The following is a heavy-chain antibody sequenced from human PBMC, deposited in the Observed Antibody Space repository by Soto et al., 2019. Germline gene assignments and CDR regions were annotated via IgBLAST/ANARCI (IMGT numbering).Heavy chain of an antibody. CDR3: ARVEYDYGGKAYYYYYYGMDV. J-gene: IGHJ6*02. V-gene: IGHV1-3*01. Sequence: GASVKVSCKASGYTFTSYAMHWVRQAPGQRLEWMGWINAGNGNTKYSQKFQGRVTITRDTSASTAYIVLSSLRSEDTAVYYFARVEYDYGGKAYYYYYYGMDVWGQGTTVTVSS. CDR1: GYTFTSYA. CDR2: INAGNGNT. D-gene: IGHD4-17*01.